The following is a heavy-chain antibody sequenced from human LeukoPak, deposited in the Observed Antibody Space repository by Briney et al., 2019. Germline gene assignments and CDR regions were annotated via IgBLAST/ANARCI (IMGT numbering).Heavy chain of an antibody. J-gene: IGHJ4*02. D-gene: IGHD3-10*01. Sequence: VASVKVSCKASGYTFTSYAMNWVRQAPGQGLEWIGWINTNTGNPTYAQGFTGRFVFSLDTSVSTAYLQISSLKAEDTTVYYCSTWEYGSGSYYNGPFDYWGQGTLVTVSS. V-gene: IGHV7-4-1*02. CDR3: STWEYGSGSYYNGPFDY. CDR1: GYTFTSYA. CDR2: INTNTGNP.